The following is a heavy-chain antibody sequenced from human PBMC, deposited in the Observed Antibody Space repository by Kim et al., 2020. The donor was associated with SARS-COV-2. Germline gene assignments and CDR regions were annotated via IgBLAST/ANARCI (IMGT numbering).Heavy chain of an antibody. D-gene: IGHD3-9*01. V-gene: IGHV1-8*01. Sequence: YAQTFQGRVTLTRNTSMSTAYMELGSLRSEDTAVYYCAREGGYFDWLYSGWGRGTLVTVSS. J-gene: IGHJ4*02. CDR3: AREGGYFDWLYSG.